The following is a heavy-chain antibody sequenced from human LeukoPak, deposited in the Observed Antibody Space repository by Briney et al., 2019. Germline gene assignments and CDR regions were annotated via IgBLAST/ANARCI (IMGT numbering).Heavy chain of an antibody. CDR3: AKGGARLHSYYFDY. D-gene: IGHD1-26*01. CDR2: VRYDGSQK. CDR1: GFTFRDYY. J-gene: IGHJ4*02. Sequence: SGGSLRLSCAASGFTFRDYYMDWVRQAPGKGLDWVAFVRYDGSQKYYADSVKGRFTLSRDNSKNTLYLQMNSLRAEDTAVFYCAKGGARLHSYYFDYWGQGTLVTVSS. V-gene: IGHV3-30*02.